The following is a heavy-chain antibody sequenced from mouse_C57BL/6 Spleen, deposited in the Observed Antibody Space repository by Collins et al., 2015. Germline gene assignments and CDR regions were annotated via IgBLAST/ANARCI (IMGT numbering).Heavy chain of an antibody. CDR1: GYTFTSYY. CDR2: IYPGDGST. V-gene: IGHV1S56*01. Sequence: VQLQQSGPELVKPGASVKMSCKASGYTFTSYYIHWVKQRPGQGLEWIGWIYPGDGSTKYNEKFKGKTTLTADKSSSTAYMLLSSLTSEDSAIYFCARVYGNYYAMDYWGQGTSVTVSS. CDR3: ARVYGNYYAMDY. D-gene: IGHD2-1*01. J-gene: IGHJ4*01.